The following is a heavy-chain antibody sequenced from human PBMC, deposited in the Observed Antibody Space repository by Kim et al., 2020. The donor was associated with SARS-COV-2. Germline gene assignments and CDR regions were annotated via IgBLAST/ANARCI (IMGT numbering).Heavy chain of an antibody. J-gene: IGHJ6*02. CDR2: IYYSGST. CDR3: ARLVVVPAAMRYGMDV. D-gene: IGHD2-2*01. Sequence: SETLSLTCTVSGGSISSSSYYWGWIRQPPGKGLEWIGSIYYSGSTYSNPSLKSRVTISVDTSKNQFSLKLSSVTAADTAVYYCARLVVVPAAMRYGMDVWGQGTTVTVSS. V-gene: IGHV4-39*01. CDR1: GGSISSSSYY.